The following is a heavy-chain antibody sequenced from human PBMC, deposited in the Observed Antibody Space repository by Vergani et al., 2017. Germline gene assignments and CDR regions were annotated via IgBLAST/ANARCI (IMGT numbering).Heavy chain of an antibody. Sequence: QVQLVQSGAEVKKPGASVKVSCKASGYTFTSYGISWVRQAPGQGLEWMGWISAYNGNTNYAQKLQGRVTMTTDTSTSTAYMELRGLRSDDTAVYYCGRENPAARNCTNGVCYGGLAYYYYYGMDVWGQGTTVTVSS. J-gene: IGHJ6*02. D-gene: IGHD2-8*01. CDR1: GYTFTSYG. CDR3: GRENPAARNCTNGVCYGGLAYYYYYGMDV. CDR2: ISAYNGNT. V-gene: IGHV1-18*01.